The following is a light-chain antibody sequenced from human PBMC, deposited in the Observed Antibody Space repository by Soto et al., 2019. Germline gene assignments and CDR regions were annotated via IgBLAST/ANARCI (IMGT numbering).Light chain of an antibody. Sequence: QPVLTQPASVSGSPGQSITISCTGTSSDVGEYNYVSWYQQYPGKAPKLMIYEVSNRPSGVSNRFSGSKSGNTASLTISGLQPEDEADYYCSSYTSSSSVVIAGGTKLTVL. V-gene: IGLV2-14*01. CDR3: SSYTSSSSVV. CDR2: EVS. J-gene: IGLJ3*02. CDR1: SSDVGEYNY.